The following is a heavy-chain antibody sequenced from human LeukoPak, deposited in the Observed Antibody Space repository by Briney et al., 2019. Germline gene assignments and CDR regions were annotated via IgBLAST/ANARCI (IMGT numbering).Heavy chain of an antibody. CDR3: ARDYCSGGSCKSLNCDH. J-gene: IGHJ4*02. D-gene: IGHD2-15*01. CDR2: ISSSSYYT. V-gene: IGHV3-21*01. Sequence: GGSLRLSCEASGFTFSTYTMSWVRQAPGKGLEWVSSISSSSYYTYDADSVKGRFTISRDNAKNSLYLQMNSLRAEDTGMYYCARDYCSGGSCKSLNCDHWGQGTLVTVSS. CDR1: GFTFSTYT.